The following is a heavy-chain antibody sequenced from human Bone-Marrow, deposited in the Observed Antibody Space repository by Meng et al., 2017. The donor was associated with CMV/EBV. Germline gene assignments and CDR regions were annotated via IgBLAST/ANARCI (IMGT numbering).Heavy chain of an antibody. J-gene: IGHJ5*02. CDR3: ARGQLGIRFLEWLNHKPVNWFDP. CDR2: IYYSGST. Sequence: SETLSLTCTVSGGSISSSSYYWGWIRQPPGKGLEWIGSIYYSGSTYYNPSLKSRVTISVDTSKNQFSLKLSSVTAADTAVYYCARGQLGIRFLEWLNHKPVNWFDPWGQGTLVTVSS. V-gene: IGHV4-39*07. CDR1: GGSISSSSYY. D-gene: IGHD3-3*01.